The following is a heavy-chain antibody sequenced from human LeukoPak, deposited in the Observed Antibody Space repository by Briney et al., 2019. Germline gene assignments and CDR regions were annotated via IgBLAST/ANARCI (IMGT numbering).Heavy chain of an antibody. V-gene: IGHV3-21*01. D-gene: IGHD4-17*01. J-gene: IGHJ3*02. Sequence: GGSLRLSCAASGFTFSSYWMHWVRQAPGKGLEWVSSISSSSSYIYYADSVKGRFTISRDNAKNSLYLQMNSLRAEDTAVYYCAALDYGDYGDAFDIWGQGTMVTVSS. CDR1: GFTFSSYW. CDR2: ISSSSSYI. CDR3: AALDYGDYGDAFDI.